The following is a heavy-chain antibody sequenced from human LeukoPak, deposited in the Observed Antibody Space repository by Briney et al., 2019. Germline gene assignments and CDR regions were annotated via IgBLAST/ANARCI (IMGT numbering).Heavy chain of an antibody. CDR3: ARTLLGGYSYGTDFDY. CDR1: GYTFTSYG. D-gene: IGHD5-18*01. Sequence: GASVKVSCKASGYTFTSYGISWVRQAPGQGLEWMGWISAYNGNTNYAQTLQGRVTMTTDTSTSTAYMELRSLRSDATAVYYCARTLLGGYSYGTDFDYWGQGTLVTVSS. CDR2: ISAYNGNT. V-gene: IGHV1-18*01. J-gene: IGHJ4*02.